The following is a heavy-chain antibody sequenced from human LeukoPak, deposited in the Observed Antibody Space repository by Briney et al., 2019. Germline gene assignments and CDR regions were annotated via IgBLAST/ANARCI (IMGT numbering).Heavy chain of an antibody. CDR2: ISSWGSAI. CDR1: GFTFSSYA. V-gene: IGHV3-11*01. Sequence: GGSLRLSCAASGFTFSSYAMTWIRQAPGKGLEWASYISSWGSAIYYADSEKGRFTISRDNAKNLLYLQMNSLRAEDTAVYYCARGLYYDTGGYRTVGYWGQGTLVTVSS. CDR3: ARGLYYDTGGYRTVGY. J-gene: IGHJ4*02. D-gene: IGHD3-22*01.